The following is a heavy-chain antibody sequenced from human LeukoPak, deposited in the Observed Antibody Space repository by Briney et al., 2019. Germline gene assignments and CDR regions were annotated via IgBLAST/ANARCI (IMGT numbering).Heavy chain of an antibody. D-gene: IGHD1-7*01. CDR2: ISGSGITT. V-gene: IGHV3-23*01. CDR3: ARVNYPSYYSFCGMDV. CDR1: GFTFNTYA. J-gene: IGHJ6*02. Sequence: GGSLRLSCAASGFTFNTYAMSWARQAPGKGLEWVSGISGSGITTHYADSVRGRFTISRDSSKNTLSLQMDSLRAEDTAVYYCARVNYPSYYSFCGMDVWGQGTTVTVSS.